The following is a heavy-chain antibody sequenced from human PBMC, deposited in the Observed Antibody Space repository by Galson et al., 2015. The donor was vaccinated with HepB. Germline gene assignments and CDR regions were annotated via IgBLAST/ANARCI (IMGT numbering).Heavy chain of an antibody. V-gene: IGHV3-7*01. J-gene: IGHJ6*02. CDR3: VRDYASATFYLLYYHGMGV. CDR2: IKQDGSEK. Sequence: SLRLSCAASGFTFSSYWMSWVRQAPGKGLEWVANIKQDGSEKYYVDSVKGRSTISRDNAKNSLYLQMNSLRAEDTAVYYCVRDYASATFYLLYYHGMGVWGQGTTVTVSS. CDR1: GFTFSSYW. D-gene: IGHD2/OR15-2a*01.